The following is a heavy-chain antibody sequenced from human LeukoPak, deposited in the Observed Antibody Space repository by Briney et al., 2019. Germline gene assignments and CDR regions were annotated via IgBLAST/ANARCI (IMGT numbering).Heavy chain of an antibody. CDR3: AHAPTDSSGSFDAFDI. CDR2: IYYGGST. V-gene: IGHV4-39*01. D-gene: IGHD3-22*01. Sequence: SETLSLTCTVSGGSISSTTYHWGWIRQPPGNGLEWLGSIYYGGSTYSKPSLRSRVTISVDTSKRQFSLKLSSVTAADTAVYYCAHAPTDSSGSFDAFDIWGQGTMVTVSS. CDR1: GGSISSTTYH. J-gene: IGHJ3*02.